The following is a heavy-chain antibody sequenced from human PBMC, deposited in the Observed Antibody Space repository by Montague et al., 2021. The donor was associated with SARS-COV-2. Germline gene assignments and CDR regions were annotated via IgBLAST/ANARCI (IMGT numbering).Heavy chain of an antibody. J-gene: IGHJ3*02. CDR2: SCHTGST. V-gene: IGHV4-4*02. CDR1: GGSITVSYC. D-gene: IGHD3-22*01. Sequence: SETLSLTCTVSGGSITVSYCCSWVRQSPGRGLEWIGESCHTGSTTYNPSLSSRIAISLDKSKNQFSLKLSSVTAADTAVYYCATYDSSGYYGPGETMDDAFDIWGQGTMVTVSS. CDR3: ATYDSSGYYGPGETMDDAFDI.